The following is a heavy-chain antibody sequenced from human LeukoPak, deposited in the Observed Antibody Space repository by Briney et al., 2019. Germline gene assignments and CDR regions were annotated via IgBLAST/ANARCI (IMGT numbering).Heavy chain of an antibody. CDR3: ARGGGSYIYYFDS. CDR2: INPTDGST. Sequence: GASVKVSCKASGYTFTNYYLHWVRQAPEQGLEWIGMINPTDGSTDYAQNFQGRITMARDTSTSTVYMDMSSLRSEDTAVYYCARGGGSYIYYFDSWGQGTLVTVSS. V-gene: IGHV1-46*01. CDR1: GYTFTNYY. J-gene: IGHJ4*02. D-gene: IGHD1-26*01.